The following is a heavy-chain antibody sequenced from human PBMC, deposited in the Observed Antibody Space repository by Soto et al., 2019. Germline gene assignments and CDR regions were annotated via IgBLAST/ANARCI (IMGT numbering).Heavy chain of an antibody. CDR1: GFSFSTST. D-gene: IGHD1-1*01. CDR2: ISSGSTAI. V-gene: IGHV3-48*02. CDR3: ARVRRNDASDYYGMDV. Sequence: AGGSLRLSCAASGFSFSTSTMNWVRHAPGKGLEWVSYISSGSTAIYYADSVKGRFTISRDNGKNSLYLQMNSLRDEDTAVYYCARVRRNDASDYYGMDVWGQGTTVTVSS. J-gene: IGHJ6*02.